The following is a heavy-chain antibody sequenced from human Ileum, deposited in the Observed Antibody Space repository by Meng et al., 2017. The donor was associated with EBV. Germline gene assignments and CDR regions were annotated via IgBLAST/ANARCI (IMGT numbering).Heavy chain of an antibody. J-gene: IGHJ4*02. Sequence: PAAAPRVGQPSGPLSLTWAFPGGSVISNDWCSWARQPPGKGLEWIGEIFHIGSTNNSPSLKSRVTISVDNSKNQFSLSLTSVTAADTAIYYCAKVSLTGTFYDHWGQGILVTVSS. V-gene: IGHV4-4*02. D-gene: IGHD3-9*01. CDR2: IFHIGST. CDR1: GGSVISNDW. CDR3: AKVSLTGTFYDH.